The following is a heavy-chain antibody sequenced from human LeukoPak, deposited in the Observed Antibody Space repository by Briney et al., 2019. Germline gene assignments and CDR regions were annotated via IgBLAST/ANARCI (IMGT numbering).Heavy chain of an antibody. Sequence: PGGSLRLSCAASGFTFSSYAMSWVRQAPGKGLEWVSAISGSGGSTYYADSVKGRFTISRDNSKNTLYVQMNSLRAEDTAVYYCAKTALPRSSFSPIDYWGRGTLVTVSS. D-gene: IGHD6-13*01. CDR2: ISGSGGST. V-gene: IGHV3-23*01. CDR3: AKTALPRSSFSPIDY. CDR1: GFTFSSYA. J-gene: IGHJ4*02.